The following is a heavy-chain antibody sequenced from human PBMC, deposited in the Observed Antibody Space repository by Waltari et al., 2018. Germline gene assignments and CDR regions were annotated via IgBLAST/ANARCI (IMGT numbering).Heavy chain of an antibody. CDR3: ARPPVPATTTDFDY. J-gene: IGHJ4*02. Sequence: EVQLVQSGAEVKKPGESLKISCTGSGYSFRNYWIAWVRQMPGKGWEWMGIIYPGDSDTRYSPSFQGQVTISADKSISTAYLQWSSLKASDTAMYYCARPPVPATTTDFDYWGQGTLVTVSS. V-gene: IGHV5-51*01. CDR1: GYSFRNYW. D-gene: IGHD2-2*01. CDR2: IYPGDSDT.